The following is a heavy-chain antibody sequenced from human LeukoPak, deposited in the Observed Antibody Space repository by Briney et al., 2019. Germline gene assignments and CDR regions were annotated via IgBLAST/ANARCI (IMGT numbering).Heavy chain of an antibody. V-gene: IGHV3-23*01. Sequence: GGSLRLSCAASGFTFSSYAMSWVRQAPGKGLEWVSAISGSGGSTYYADSVKGRFTISRDNSKNTLYLQMNSLRAEDTAVYYCAKVDGGNFLSTNWFDPWGQGTLVTVSS. D-gene: IGHD4-23*01. J-gene: IGHJ5*02. CDR1: GFTFSSYA. CDR2: ISGSGGST. CDR3: AKVDGGNFLSTNWFDP.